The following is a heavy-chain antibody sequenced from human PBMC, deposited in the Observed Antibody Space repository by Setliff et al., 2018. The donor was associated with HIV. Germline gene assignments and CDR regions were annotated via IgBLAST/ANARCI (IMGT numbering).Heavy chain of an antibody. CDR3: AKDRRYYYGSGSYAAET. CDR2: IYSGGST. V-gene: IGHV3-23*03. J-gene: IGHJ5*02. D-gene: IGHD3-10*01. Sequence: SLRLSCAASGFTFDDYGMSWVRQAPGKGLEWVSVIYSGGSTYYADSVKGRFTISRDNSKNTLYLQMNSLRAEDTAVYYCAKDRRYYYGSGSYAAETWGQGTLVTVSS. CDR1: GFTFDDYG.